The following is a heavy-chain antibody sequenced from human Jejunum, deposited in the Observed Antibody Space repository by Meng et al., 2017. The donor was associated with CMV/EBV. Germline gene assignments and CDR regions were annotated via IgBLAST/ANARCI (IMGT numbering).Heavy chain of an antibody. CDR3: AIERGQQLVLFYFDY. CDR1: FTFSSYA. D-gene: IGHD6-13*01. V-gene: IGHV3-30-3*01. Sequence: FTFSSYAMHWVRQAPGKGLEWVAVISYDGRNKYYADSVKGRFTISRDNSKNTLYLQMNSLRPEDTAVYYCAIERGQQLVLFYFDYWGQGTLVTVSS. CDR2: ISYDGRNK. J-gene: IGHJ4*02.